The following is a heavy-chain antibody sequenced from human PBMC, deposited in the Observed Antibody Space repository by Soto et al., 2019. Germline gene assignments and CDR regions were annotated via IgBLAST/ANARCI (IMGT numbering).Heavy chain of an antibody. J-gene: IGHJ4*02. CDR1: GYSFTSYW. D-gene: IGHD1-1*01. V-gene: IGHV5-10-1*01. CDR2: IDPSDSYT. CDR3: ARHVVAARGWVEEPL. Sequence: PGESLKISCKGSGYSFTSYWISWVRQMPGKGLEWKGRIDPSDSYTNYSPSFQGHVTISADKSISTAYLQWSSLKASDTAMYYCARHVVAARGWVEEPLWGQGTLVTVSS.